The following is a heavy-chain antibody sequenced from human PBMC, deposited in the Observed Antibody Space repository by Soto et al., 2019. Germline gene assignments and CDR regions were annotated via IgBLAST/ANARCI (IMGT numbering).Heavy chain of an antibody. CDR1: GYTFTSYG. CDR2: ISAYNGNT. V-gene: IGHV1-18*01. D-gene: IGHD1-20*01. Sequence: QVQLVQSGAEVKKPGASGKVSCRASGYTFTSYGISWVRQAPGQGLEWMGWISAYNGNTNYAQKLQGRVTMTADTSTSTAYMELRSLRSDDTAVSYCSSSDVYSWFHPWGQGTLVTGSS. J-gene: IGHJ5*02. CDR3: SSSDVYSWFHP.